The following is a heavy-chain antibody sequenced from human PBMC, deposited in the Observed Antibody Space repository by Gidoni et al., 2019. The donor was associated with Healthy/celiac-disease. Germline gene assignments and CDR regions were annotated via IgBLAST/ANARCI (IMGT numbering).Heavy chain of an antibody. V-gene: IGHV1-69-2*01. D-gene: IGHD3-22*01. J-gene: IGHJ4*02. CDR2: VDPEDGET. CDR3: AARGDSSGYFQAADSTFDY. Sequence: EVQLVQSGAEVKKPGATVKISCKVSGDTFTDYYMHWVQQAPGKGLEWMGLVDPEDGETIYAEKFQGRVTITADTSTDTAYMELSSLRSEDTAVYYCAARGDSSGYFQAADSTFDYWGQGTLVTVSS. CDR1: GDTFTDYY.